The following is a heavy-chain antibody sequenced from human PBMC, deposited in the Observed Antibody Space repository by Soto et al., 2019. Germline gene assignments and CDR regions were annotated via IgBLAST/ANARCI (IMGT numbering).Heavy chain of an antibody. J-gene: IGHJ5*02. CDR1: GLAFMNYY. CDR3: ERAKRFTRSWFDP. V-gene: IGHV4-34*01. D-gene: IGHD1-26*01. Sequence: SGSLSLTCGAYGLAFMNYYFIFFRHAPLKCLEWIGEVNHSGEATYNPSLQSGVSISLDTSNNHFSMKMTTVTATDTAIYSSERAKRFTRSWFDPWGQGTQVTVSS. CDR2: VNHSGEA.